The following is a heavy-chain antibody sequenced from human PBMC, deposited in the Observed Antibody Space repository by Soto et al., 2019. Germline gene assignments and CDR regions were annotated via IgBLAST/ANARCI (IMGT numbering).Heavy chain of an antibody. CDR1: GFTFSSYG. J-gene: IGHJ4*02. Sequence: GGSPRLSCAASGFTFSSYGMHWVRQAPGKGLEWVAVISYDGSNKYYADSVKGRFTISRDNSKNTLYLQMNSLRAEDTAVYYCAKGGYTFAYEWGQGALVTVSS. CDR3: AKGGYTFAYE. V-gene: IGHV3-30*18. D-gene: IGHD5-18*01. CDR2: ISYDGSNK.